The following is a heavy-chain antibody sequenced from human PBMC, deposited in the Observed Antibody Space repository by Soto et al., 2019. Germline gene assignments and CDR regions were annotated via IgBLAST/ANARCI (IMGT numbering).Heavy chain of an antibody. V-gene: IGHV4-39*07. Sequence: SETLSLTCTVSGGSISSSDFYWGWLRQTPGKGPEFIGSMYYSGTTYYNPSLKSRVTISVDTSKNQFSLKLSSVTAADTAVYYCARGLRLGEFDYWGQGTLVTVSS. D-gene: IGHD3-16*01. J-gene: IGHJ4*02. CDR3: ARGLRLGEFDY. CDR1: GGSISSSDFY. CDR2: MYYSGTT.